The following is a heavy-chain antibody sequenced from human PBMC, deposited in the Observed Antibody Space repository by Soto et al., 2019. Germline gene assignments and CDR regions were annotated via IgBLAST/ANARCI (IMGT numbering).Heavy chain of an antibody. J-gene: IGHJ2*01. CDR3: AHIPVGGTWYFDL. CDR1: GFSLSTSGMR. CDR2: IDWDDDK. Sequence: SGPTLVNPTQTLTLTCTFSGFSLSTSGMRVSWIRQPPGKALEWLARIDWDDDKFYSTSLKTRLTISKDISKNQVFLRMTNLDPLDTATYHCAHIPVGGTWYFDLWGRGTLVTVSS. V-gene: IGHV2-70*04. D-gene: IGHD6-19*01.